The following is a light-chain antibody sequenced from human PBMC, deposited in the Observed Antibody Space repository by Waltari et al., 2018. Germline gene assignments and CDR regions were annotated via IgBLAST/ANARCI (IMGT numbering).Light chain of an antibody. J-gene: IGKJ2*01. Sequence: DIQMTQSPSSVSASVGDRVTITCRASQGVSTWLAWYQQKPGKAPQLLIYAASRRQSGVPARFSGSGSGTDFTLTISTLQPEDFATYYCQQANTFPYTFGQGTKLEI. CDR1: QGVSTW. V-gene: IGKV1-12*01. CDR2: AAS. CDR3: QQANTFPYT.